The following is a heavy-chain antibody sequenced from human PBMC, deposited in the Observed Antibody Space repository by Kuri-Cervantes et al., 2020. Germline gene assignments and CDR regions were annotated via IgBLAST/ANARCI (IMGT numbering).Heavy chain of an antibody. CDR2: IYYSGST. D-gene: IGHD4-11*01. V-gene: IGHV4-30-4*01. Sequence: SETLSLTCTVSGGSISSGDYYWSWIRQPPGKGLEWIGYIYYSGSTYYNPSLKSRVTISVDTSKNQFSLKLSSVTAADTAVHYCARDKPSDSNPYYYGMDVWGQGTTVTVSS. CDR1: GGSISSGDYY. CDR3: ARDKPSDSNPYYYGMDV. J-gene: IGHJ6*02.